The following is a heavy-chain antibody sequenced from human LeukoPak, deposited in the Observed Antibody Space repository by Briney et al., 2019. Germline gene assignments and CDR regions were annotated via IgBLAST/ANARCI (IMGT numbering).Heavy chain of an antibody. CDR3: ARVYDGSYYFDY. D-gene: IGHD1-26*01. CDR2: IIPIFDTT. V-gene: IGHV1-69*01. Sequence: SVKVSCKASGGTFTSYAISWVRQAPGQGLEWMGGIIPIFDTTTYAQKFQGRGTITADESTSTAYMELSSLRSEDTAVYYCARVYDGSYYFDYWGQGTLVTVSS. J-gene: IGHJ4*02. CDR1: GGTFTSYA.